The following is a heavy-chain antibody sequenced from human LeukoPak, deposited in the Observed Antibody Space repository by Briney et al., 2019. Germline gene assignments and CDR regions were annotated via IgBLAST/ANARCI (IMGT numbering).Heavy chain of an antibody. J-gene: IGHJ4*02. CDR1: GDSVSSNSAA. V-gene: IGHV6-1*01. Sequence: SQTLSLTCAISGDSVSSNSAAWNWIRQSPSRGLEWLGRTYYRSKWYNDYAVSVKSRITINPDTSKNQFSLQLDSVTPEDTAVYFCVREDCTGGSCYSGFDYWAQGTLVSVPS. D-gene: IGHD2-15*01. CDR2: TYYRSKWYN. CDR3: VREDCTGGSCYSGFDY.